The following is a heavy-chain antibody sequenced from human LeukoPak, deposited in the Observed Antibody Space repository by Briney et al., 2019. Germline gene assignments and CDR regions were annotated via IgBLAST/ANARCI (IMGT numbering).Heavy chain of an antibody. CDR2: IYYSGST. CDR3: ARTYYYDSSGLAFDI. Sequence: SETLSLTCTVSGGSISSYYWSWIRQPPGKGLEWIGYIYYSGSTNYNPSLKSRVTISVDTSKNQFSLKLSSVTAADTAVYYCARTYYYDSSGLAFDIWGQGTMVTVSS. D-gene: IGHD3-22*01. CDR1: GGSISSYY. V-gene: IGHV4-59*01. J-gene: IGHJ3*02.